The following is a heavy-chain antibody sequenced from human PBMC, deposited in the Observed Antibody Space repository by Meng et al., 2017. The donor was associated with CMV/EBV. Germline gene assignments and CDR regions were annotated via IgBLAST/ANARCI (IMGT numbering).Heavy chain of an antibody. CDR3: ARGLRYSSSWLFQHDY. CDR2: IIPIFGTA. Sequence: SVKVSCKASGGTFSSYAISWVRQAPGQGLEWMGGIIPIFGTANYAQKFQDRVTITTDESTSTAYMELSSLRSEDTAVYYCARGLRYSSSWLFQHDYWGQGTLVTVSS. J-gene: IGHJ4*02. V-gene: IGHV1-69*05. D-gene: IGHD6-13*01. CDR1: GGTFSSYA.